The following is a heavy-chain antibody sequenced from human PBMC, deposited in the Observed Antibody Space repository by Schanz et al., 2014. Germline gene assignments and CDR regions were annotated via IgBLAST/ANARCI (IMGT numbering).Heavy chain of an antibody. CDR3: ATMWAYCTITTCHTLEPFDV. CDR2: MNPNSGDT. D-gene: IGHD2-2*01. J-gene: IGHJ3*01. V-gene: IGHV1-8*01. Sequence: QVQLVQSGAEVKKPGASVKVSCRASGYPFTSDDITWVRQAPGQGLEWMGWMNPNSGDTGYPRKFQDRVTMTRNTSISTAYMELNSLTSEDTAVYYCATMWAYCTITTCHTLEPFDVWGQGTMVTVSS. CDR1: GYPFTSDD.